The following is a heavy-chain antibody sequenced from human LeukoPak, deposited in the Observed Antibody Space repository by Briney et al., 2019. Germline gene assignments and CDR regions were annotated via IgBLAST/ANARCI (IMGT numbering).Heavy chain of an antibody. D-gene: IGHD5-24*01. CDR2: IYSGGST. J-gene: IGHJ3*02. CDR3: ARAPWPYAFDI. CDR1: GFTVSSNY. V-gene: IGHV3-53*01. Sequence: GGSLRLSCAASGFTVSSNYMSWVRQAPGKGLEWVSVIYSGGSTYYADSVKGRFTTSRDNSKNTLYLQMNSLRAEDTAVYYCARAPWPYAFDIWGQGTMVTVSS.